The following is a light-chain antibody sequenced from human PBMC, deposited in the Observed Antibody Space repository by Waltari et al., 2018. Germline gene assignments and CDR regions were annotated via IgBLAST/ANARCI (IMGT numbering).Light chain of an antibody. J-gene: IGKJ5*01. V-gene: IGKV1-9*01. CDR1: QSRSNY. CDR3: QQLNSYSLIT. CDR2: ATS. Sequence: DIQLTQSPSLLSPSVGDRVTITCRASQSRSNYLAWYQHKPGRAPKLLISATSTLQSGVPSRFSGSGSGTEFTLTISDLQPEDFTTYYCQQLNSYSLITFGQGTRLEIK.